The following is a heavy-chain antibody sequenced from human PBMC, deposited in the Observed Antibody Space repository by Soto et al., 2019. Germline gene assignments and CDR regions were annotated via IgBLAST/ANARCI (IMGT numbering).Heavy chain of an antibody. CDR2: IIPILGIA. CDR1: GGTFSSYT. V-gene: IGHV1-69*02. CDR3: AMEYCSSTSCYRDY. Sequence: QVQLVQSGAEVKKPGSSVKVSCKASGGTFSSYTIIWVRQAPGQGLEWMGRIIPILGIANYAQKFQGTVKITADKSTITAYRELSSLRSEDTAVYYCAMEYCSSTSCYRDYWGQGTLVTVSS. D-gene: IGHD2-2*02. J-gene: IGHJ4*02.